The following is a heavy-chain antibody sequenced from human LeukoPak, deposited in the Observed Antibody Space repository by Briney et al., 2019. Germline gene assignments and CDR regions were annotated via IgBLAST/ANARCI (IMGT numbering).Heavy chain of an antibody. J-gene: IGHJ5*02. V-gene: IGHV4-34*01. CDR1: GGSFSGYY. D-gene: IGHD3-22*01. CDR3: ARFVTYYYDSSGNFRGVLFFDP. Sequence: SETLSLTCAVYGGSFSGYYWSWIRQPPGKGLEWIGEINHSGSTNYNPSLKSRVTISVDTSKNQISLKLSSVTAADTAVYCCARFVTYYYDSSGNFRGVLFFDPWGQGTLVTVSS. CDR2: INHSGST.